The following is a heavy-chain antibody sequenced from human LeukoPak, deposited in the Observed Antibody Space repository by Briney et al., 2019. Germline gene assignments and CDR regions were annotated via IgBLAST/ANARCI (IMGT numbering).Heavy chain of an antibody. J-gene: IGHJ4*02. V-gene: IGHV3-21*01. D-gene: IGHD3-3*01. CDR3: ARDYRITIFGGDY. CDR1: GFTFSSYS. CDR2: ISSSSSYI. Sequence: GGSLRLSCAASGFTFSSYSMNRVRQAPGKGLEWVSSISSSSSYIYYADSVKGRFTISRDNAKNSLYLQMNSLRAEDTAVYYCARDYRITIFGGDYWGQGTLVTVSS.